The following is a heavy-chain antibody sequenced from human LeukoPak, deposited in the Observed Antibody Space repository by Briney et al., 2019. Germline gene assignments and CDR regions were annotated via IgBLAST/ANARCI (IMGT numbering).Heavy chain of an antibody. Sequence: ASVKVSCKASGYTFTNYGVSWVRQAPGQGLEWMGWISAYNGNKNYAQKFQGRVTMTTDTSTSTAYMELRSLTSDDTAVYFCARDRSGNHGRPFDYWGQGALVTVSS. D-gene: IGHD3-10*01. V-gene: IGHV1-18*01. J-gene: IGHJ4*02. CDR2: ISAYNGNK. CDR1: GYTFTNYG. CDR3: ARDRSGNHGRPFDY.